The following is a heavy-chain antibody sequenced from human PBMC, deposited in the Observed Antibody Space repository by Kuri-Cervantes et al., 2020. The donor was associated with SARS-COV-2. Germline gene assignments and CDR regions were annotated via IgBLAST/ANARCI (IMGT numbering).Heavy chain of an antibody. J-gene: IGHJ4*02. Sequence: SVKVSCKASGGTFSSYAISWVRQAPGQGLEWMGGIIPIFGTANYAQKFQGRVTITADKSTSTAYMELSRLRSDDTAVYYCARRDGSLGEFDYWGQGTLVTVSS. D-gene: IGHD3-16*01. CDR1: GGTFSSYA. CDR3: ARRDGSLGEFDY. CDR2: IIPIFGTA. V-gene: IGHV1-69*06.